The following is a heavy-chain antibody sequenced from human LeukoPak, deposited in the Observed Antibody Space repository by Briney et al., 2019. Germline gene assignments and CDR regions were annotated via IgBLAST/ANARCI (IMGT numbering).Heavy chain of an antibody. CDR1: GGTFSSYA. CDR3: ACGYYQRNFDY. Sequence: WASVKVSGKASGGTFSSYAISWVRQAPGQGLEWMGRIIPIFGTANYAQKFQGRVTITTDESTSTAYMELSSLRSEDTAVYYCACGYYQRNFDYWGQGTLVTVSS. J-gene: IGHJ4*02. V-gene: IGHV1-69*05. CDR2: IIPIFGTA. D-gene: IGHD3-22*01.